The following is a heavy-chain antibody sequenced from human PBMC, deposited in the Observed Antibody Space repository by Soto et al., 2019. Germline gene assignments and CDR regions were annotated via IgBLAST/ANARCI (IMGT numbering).Heavy chain of an antibody. CDR1: GGTFSSYA. CDR2: IIPILGTA. V-gene: IGHV1-69*13. CDR3: ARVEAYCGGDCYRGMDV. Sequence: SVKVSCKASGGTFSSYAISWVRQAPGQGLEWMGGIIPILGTANYAQKFQGRVTITADESTSTAYMELSSLRSEDTAVYYCARVEAYCGGDCYRGMDVWGQGTTVTVSS. J-gene: IGHJ6*02. D-gene: IGHD2-21*02.